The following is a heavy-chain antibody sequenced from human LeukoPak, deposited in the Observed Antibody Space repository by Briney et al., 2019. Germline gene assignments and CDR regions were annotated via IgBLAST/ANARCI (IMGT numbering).Heavy chain of an antibody. CDR2: IYYSGST. CDR3: ARFRGYSGYDFRPHYYYYGMDV. CDR1: CTPISIYY. J-gene: IGHJ6*02. V-gene: IGHV4-59*01. D-gene: IGHD5-12*01. Sequence: SETLSLTRKVSCTPISIYYWRWVRQPPGKGLEWLGYIYYSGSTNYNPSLKSRVTISVDTSKNQFSLKLSSVTAADTAVYYCARFRGYSGYDFRPHYYYYGMDVWGQGTSVAVSS.